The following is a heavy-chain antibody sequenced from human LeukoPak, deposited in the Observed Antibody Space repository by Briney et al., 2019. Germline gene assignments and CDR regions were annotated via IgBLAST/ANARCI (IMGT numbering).Heavy chain of an antibody. CDR1: GFTFNTYA. CDR3: ARDSRSHCGTDACYGPYFDY. V-gene: IGHV3-23*01. J-gene: IGHJ4*02. D-gene: IGHD2-2*01. Sequence: PGGSLRLSCAASGFTFNTYAMSWVRQAPGEGLEWVSAISGSAANTYYADSVKGRFTVSRDNAQNSLYLQMNNLRAEDTAVYFCARDSRSHCGTDACYGPYFDYWGQGTLVTVSS. CDR2: ISGSAANT.